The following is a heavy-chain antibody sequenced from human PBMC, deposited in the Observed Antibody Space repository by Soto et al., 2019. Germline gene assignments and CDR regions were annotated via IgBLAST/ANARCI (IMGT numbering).Heavy chain of an antibody. D-gene: IGHD5-12*01. CDR1: RDSVSINSAA. CDR2: TYYRSKWYN. V-gene: IGHV6-1*01. Sequence: PSQTLSLTCVISRDSVSINSAAWNWIRKSPSRDLEWLGRTYYRSKWYNDYAVSVKSRITINPDTSKNQFSLQLNSVTPEDTAVYYCARDAEYSGYWPRAFDYWGQGTLVTVSS. CDR3: ARDAEYSGYWPRAFDY. J-gene: IGHJ4*02.